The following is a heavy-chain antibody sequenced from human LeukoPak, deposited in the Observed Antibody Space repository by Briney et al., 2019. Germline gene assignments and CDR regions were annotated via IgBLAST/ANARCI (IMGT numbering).Heavy chain of an antibody. D-gene: IGHD5-18*01. V-gene: IGHV3-23*01. Sequence: GGSLRLSCAASGFTFSSYAMSWVRQAPGKGLEWVSAISGSGGSTYYADSVKGRFTISRDNSKNTLYLQMNSLRAEDTAVYYCAKGRPIQLWPRYYFDYWGQGTLVTVSS. CDR2: ISGSGGST. J-gene: IGHJ4*02. CDR1: GFTFSSYA. CDR3: AKGRPIQLWPRYYFDY.